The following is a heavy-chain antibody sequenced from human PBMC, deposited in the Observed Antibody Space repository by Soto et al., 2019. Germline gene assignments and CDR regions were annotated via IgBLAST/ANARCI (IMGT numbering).Heavy chain of an antibody. CDR1: GFTFEDYS. CDR3: AKDLRFSNF. D-gene: IGHD3-3*01. CDR2: ITWDGGST. J-gene: IGHJ3*01. V-gene: IGHV3-43*01. Sequence: GGSLRLSCAASGFTFEDYSMHWVRQAPGKGLEWVSLITWDGGSTYYADSVKGRFTISRDNSNNFLYLQMNSLRTEDTALYYCAKDLRFSNFWGQGTMVTVSS.